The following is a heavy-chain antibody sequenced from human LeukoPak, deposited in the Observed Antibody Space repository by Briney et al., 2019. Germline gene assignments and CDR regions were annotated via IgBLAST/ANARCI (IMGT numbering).Heavy chain of an antibody. CDR1: GYTFTSLG. CDR2: ISAYNGNT. CDR3: ASSRRGYDFWSGGAYFDY. D-gene: IGHD3-3*01. J-gene: IGHJ4*02. Sequence: ASVKVSCKASGYTFTSLGITWVRQAPGQGLEWMGWISAYNGNTNSAKNFQGRVTMTTDTSTSSAYMELRSLRSDDTAVYYCASSRRGYDFWSGGAYFDYWGQGTLVTVSS. V-gene: IGHV1-18*01.